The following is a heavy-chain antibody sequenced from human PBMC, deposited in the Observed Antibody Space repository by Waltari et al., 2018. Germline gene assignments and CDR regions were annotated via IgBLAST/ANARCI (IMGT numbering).Heavy chain of an antibody. V-gene: IGHV4-61*10. CDR3: ARAPLTGLPTYYFDY. Sequence: QVQLQESGPGLVKPSQTLSLTCTVSGGSISSCSYYWRWLRQPAGKGLEWIGYIYYSGSTNYNPSLKSRVTISVDTSKNQFSLKLSSVTAADTAVYYCARAPLTGLPTYYFDYWGQGTLVTVSS. J-gene: IGHJ4*02. D-gene: IGHD3-9*01. CDR1: GGSISSCSYY. CDR2: IYYSGST.